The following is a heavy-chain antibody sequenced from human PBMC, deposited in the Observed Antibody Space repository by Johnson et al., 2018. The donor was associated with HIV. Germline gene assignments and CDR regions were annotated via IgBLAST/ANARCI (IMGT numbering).Heavy chain of an antibody. CDR2: ISFDGSNK. CDR1: GFTFSSYG. D-gene: IGHD6-19*01. Sequence: VQLVEYGGGVVQPGRSLRLSCAASGFTFSSYGMHWVRQAPGKGLEWVAVISFDGSNKYYTDSVTGRFTTSRANAKNSLQLQRNSRRAEDTAFYYCARDRRNRQWQRLDAFDIWGQGTMVIVSS. J-gene: IGHJ3*02. CDR3: ARDRRNRQWQRLDAFDI. V-gene: IGHV3-30*03.